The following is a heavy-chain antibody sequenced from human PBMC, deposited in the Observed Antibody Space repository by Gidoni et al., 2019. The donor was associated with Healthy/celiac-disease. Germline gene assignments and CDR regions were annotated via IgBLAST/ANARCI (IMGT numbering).Heavy chain of an antibody. CDR3: VKDTPDDSSSWSGGGY. CDR1: GFTFRSSA. D-gene: IGHD6-13*01. V-gene: IGHV3-64D*06. Sequence: EVQLVESGGGLVQPGGSLRLSCSASGFTFRSSAMHWVRQAPGKGLEYVSAISSNGGSTYYADSVKGRFTISRDNSKNTLYLQMSSLRAEDTAVYYCVKDTPDDSSSWSGGGYWGQGTLVTVSS. CDR2: ISSNGGST. J-gene: IGHJ4*02.